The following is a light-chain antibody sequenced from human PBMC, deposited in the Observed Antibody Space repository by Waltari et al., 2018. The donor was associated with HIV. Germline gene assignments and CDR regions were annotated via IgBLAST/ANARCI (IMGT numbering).Light chain of an antibody. Sequence: QVVVTQEPSLSVSPGGTVTVTCSSVTGSVSRNHYAHWFQLKPGQPPRTLIDYTEKRHPGTAGRVAGSRMGGRAALMLAGALPEDEADDYCLLSYSCVRVFGGGTKLTV. CDR1: TGSVSRNHY. J-gene: IGLJ3*02. V-gene: IGLV7-46*01. CDR2: YTE. CDR3: LLSYSCVRV.